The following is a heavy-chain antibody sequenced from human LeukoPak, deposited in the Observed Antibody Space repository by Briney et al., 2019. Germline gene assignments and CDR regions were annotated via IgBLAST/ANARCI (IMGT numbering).Heavy chain of an antibody. V-gene: IGHV3-30*02. D-gene: IGHD3-22*01. Sequence: GGSLRLSCAASGFTFSSYGMHWVRQAPGKGLEWVAFIRYDGNNKYYADSVKGRFTVSRDNSKNTLYLQMNSLRAEDTAVYYCAGDSSGYAYFQHWGQGTLVTVSS. J-gene: IGHJ1*01. CDR2: IRYDGNNK. CDR3: AGDSSGYAYFQH. CDR1: GFTFSSYG.